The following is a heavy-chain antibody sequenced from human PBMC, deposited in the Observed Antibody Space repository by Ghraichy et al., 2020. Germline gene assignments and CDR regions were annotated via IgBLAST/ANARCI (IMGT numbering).Heavy chain of an antibody. J-gene: IGHJ6*02. V-gene: IGHV1-69*13. CDR1: GGTFSSYA. CDR2: IIPIFGTA. Sequence: SVKVSCKASGGTFSSYAISWVRQAPGQGLEWMGGIIPIFGTANYAQKFQGRVTITADESTSTAYMELSSLRSEDTAVYYCARGIAAAGRKYYYYYYGMDVWGQGTTVTVSS. D-gene: IGHD6-13*01. CDR3: ARGIAAAGRKYYYYYYGMDV.